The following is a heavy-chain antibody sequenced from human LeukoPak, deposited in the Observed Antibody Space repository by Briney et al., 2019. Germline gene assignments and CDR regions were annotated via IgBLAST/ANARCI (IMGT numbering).Heavy chain of an antibody. Sequence: QPGGSLRLSCAASGFTFDDYAMHWVRQAPGKGLEWVSGISWNSGSIGYADSVKGRFTISRDNSKNTLYLQMNSLRAEDTAVYYCAAYCSSTSCLDYWGQGTLVTVSS. V-gene: IGHV3-9*01. J-gene: IGHJ4*02. CDR1: GFTFDDYA. D-gene: IGHD2-2*01. CDR2: ISWNSGSI. CDR3: AAYCSSTSCLDY.